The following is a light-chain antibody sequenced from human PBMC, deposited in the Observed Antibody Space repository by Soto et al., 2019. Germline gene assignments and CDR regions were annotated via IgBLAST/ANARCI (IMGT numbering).Light chain of an antibody. V-gene: IGKV1-39*01. CDR1: QSVSRY. Sequence: DVQMTQSPSSLSALVGERVTITCRASQSVSRYLNWYQHKPVKAPKLLIHAASNLRSGVPSRFSGSGSGTDFTLTIDGLQPEDFAVYYCQQSYITPPITFGQGTRLEIK. CDR3: QQSYITPPIT. CDR2: AAS. J-gene: IGKJ5*01.